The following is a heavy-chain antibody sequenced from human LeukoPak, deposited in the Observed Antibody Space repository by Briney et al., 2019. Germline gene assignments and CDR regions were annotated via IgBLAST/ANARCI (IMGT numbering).Heavy chain of an antibody. D-gene: IGHD3-10*01. Sequence: ASVKVSCKASGYTFTGYYMHWVRQAPGQGLEWMGWNNPNSGGTNYAQKFQGRVTMTRDTSISTACMELSRLRSDDTAVYYCARPSTPLLLWFGELLSFDYWGQGTLVTVSS. CDR3: ARPSTPLLLWFGELLSFDY. V-gene: IGHV1-2*02. CDR1: GYTFTGYY. CDR2: NNPNSGGT. J-gene: IGHJ4*02.